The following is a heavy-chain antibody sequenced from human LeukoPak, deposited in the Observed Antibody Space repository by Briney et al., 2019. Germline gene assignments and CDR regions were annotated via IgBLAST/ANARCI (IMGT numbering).Heavy chain of an antibody. D-gene: IGHD2-21*02. CDR3: ARDPHPCGGDCSTNGAFDI. CDR1: GYTFTSYD. CDR2: VNPNSGNT. Sequence: ASVKVSCKASGYTFTSYDINWVRQATGQGLEWMGYVNPNSGNTGYAQNFQGRVTITRTTSISTAYMEVSGLRSDDTAVYYCARDPHPCGGDCSTNGAFDIWGQGTLVTVSS. V-gene: IGHV1-8*03. J-gene: IGHJ3*02.